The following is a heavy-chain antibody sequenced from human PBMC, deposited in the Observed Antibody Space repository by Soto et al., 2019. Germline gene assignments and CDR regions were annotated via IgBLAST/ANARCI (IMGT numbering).Heavy chain of an antibody. CDR3: ARGKDCSGGSCYRVDYMDV. Sequence: EVQLVESGGGLVQPGGSLRLSCAASGFTFSIYSMNWVRQAPGKGLEWVSYISSSSCTIYYADSVKGRFTITRDNAKNTLYLQMNSLRAEDTAVYYSARGKDCSGGSCYRVDYMDVWGKGTTVTVSS. J-gene: IGHJ6*03. V-gene: IGHV3-48*01. CDR2: ISSSSCTI. D-gene: IGHD2-15*01. CDR1: GFTFSIYS.